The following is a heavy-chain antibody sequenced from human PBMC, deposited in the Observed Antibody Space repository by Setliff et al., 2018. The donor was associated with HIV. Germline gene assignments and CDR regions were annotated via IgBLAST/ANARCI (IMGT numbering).Heavy chain of an antibody. CDR1: SGSLSGYR. Sequence: ASETLSLTCAVYSGSLSGYRWTWIRQPPGKGLEWIGEINHRGSTTYNPSLRSRVTISVDTSKNQFSLKLNSVTAADTAVYYCARGDYYDSTGYEGLDSWGRGTLVTVSS. CDR3: ARGDYYDSTGYEGLDS. J-gene: IGHJ4*02. D-gene: IGHD3-22*01. CDR2: INHRGST. V-gene: IGHV4-34*01.